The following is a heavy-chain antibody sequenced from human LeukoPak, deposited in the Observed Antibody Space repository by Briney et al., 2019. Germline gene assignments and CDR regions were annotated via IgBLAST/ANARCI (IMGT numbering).Heavy chain of an antibody. J-gene: IGHJ4*02. V-gene: IGHV3-33*01. CDR1: GFTFSSYG. D-gene: IGHD3-22*01. Sequence: GRSLRLSCAASGFTFSSYGMHWVRQAPGKGLEWVAVIWYDGSNKYYADSVKGRFTISRDNSKNTLYLQMNSLRAEDTAVYYCARSAYDGSGYYATGFGDYWGQGTLVTVSS. CDR3: ARSAYDGSGYYATGFGDY. CDR2: IWYDGSNK.